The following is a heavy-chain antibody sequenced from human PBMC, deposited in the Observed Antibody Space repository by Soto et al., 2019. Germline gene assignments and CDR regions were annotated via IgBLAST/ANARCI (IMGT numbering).Heavy chain of an antibody. V-gene: IGHV3-23*01. D-gene: IGHD3-22*01. CDR2: ISGSGGST. Sequence: GGSLRLSCAVSGFTFSSYAMSWVRQAPGKGLEWVSAISGSGGSTYYADSVKGRFTISRDNSKNTLYLQMNSLRAEDTAVYYCAREGYYYDSSGYYTAWGQGTLVTVSS. J-gene: IGHJ5*02. CDR1: GFTFSSYA. CDR3: AREGYYYDSSGYYTA.